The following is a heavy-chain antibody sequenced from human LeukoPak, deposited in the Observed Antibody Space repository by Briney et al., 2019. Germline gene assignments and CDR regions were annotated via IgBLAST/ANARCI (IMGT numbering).Heavy chain of an antibody. D-gene: IGHD6-19*01. CDR1: GFTVSSNY. Sequence: GGSLRLSCAASGFTVSSNYMSWVRQAPGKGLEWVSVIYSGGSTYYADSVKGRFTISRDNSKTTLYHQMNSLRAEDTAVYYCARSRRQWLDFDYWGQGTLVTVSS. CDR3: ARSRRQWLDFDY. V-gene: IGHV3-53*01. J-gene: IGHJ4*02. CDR2: IYSGGST.